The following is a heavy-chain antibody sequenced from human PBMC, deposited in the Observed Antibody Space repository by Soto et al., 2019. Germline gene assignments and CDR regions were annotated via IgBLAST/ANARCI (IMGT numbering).Heavy chain of an antibody. CDR3: ARDGALGENYYYYGMDV. D-gene: IGHD3-16*01. CDR1: GGTFSSYT. CDR2: IIPILGIA. J-gene: IGHJ6*02. V-gene: IGHV1-69*04. Sequence: GASVKVSCKASGGTFSSYTISWVRQAPGQRLEWMGRIIPILGIANYAQKLQGRVTMTTDTSTSTAYMELRSLRSDDTAVYYCARDGALGENYYYYGMDVWGQGTTVTVSS.